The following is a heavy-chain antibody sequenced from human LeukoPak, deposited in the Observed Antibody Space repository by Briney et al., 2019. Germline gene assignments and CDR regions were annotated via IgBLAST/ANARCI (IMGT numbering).Heavy chain of an antibody. V-gene: IGHV3-11*01. CDR2: ISSSGSTI. Sequence: GGSLGLSCAASGFTFSDYYMSWIRQAPGKGLEWVSYISSSGSTIYYADSVKGRFTISRDNAKNSLYLQMNSLRAEDTAVYYCARSGRRVVVVPAPDYWGQGTLVTVSS. CDR1: GFTFSDYY. D-gene: IGHD2-2*01. CDR3: ARSGRRVVVVPAPDY. J-gene: IGHJ4*02.